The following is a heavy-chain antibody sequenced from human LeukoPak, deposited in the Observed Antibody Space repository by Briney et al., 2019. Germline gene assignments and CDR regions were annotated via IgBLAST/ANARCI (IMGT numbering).Heavy chain of an antibody. J-gene: IGHJ4*02. CDR3: ARKGLGGELGGFDS. CDR1: GFTFDDYG. D-gene: IGHD1-26*01. CDR2: LNRNGDIT. V-gene: IGHV3-20*04. Sequence: SGGSLRLSCAASGFTFDDYGMSWVRQAPGKGLEWVSGLNRNGDITGYADFVQGRFTISRDNAKNSLYLQMNSLRVEDTALYYCARKGLGGELGGFDSWGQGTLVTVSS.